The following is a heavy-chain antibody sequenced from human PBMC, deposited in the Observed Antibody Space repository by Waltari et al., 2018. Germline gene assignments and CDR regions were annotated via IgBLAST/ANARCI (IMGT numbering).Heavy chain of an antibody. V-gene: IGHV3-23*01. J-gene: IGHJ4*02. CDR1: GFTFSSYA. D-gene: IGHD3-22*01. Sequence: EVQLMESGGGLVQPGGSLRLACAASGFTFSSYAMSWVRQAPGKGLEWVSAISGSGGSTYYADSVKGRFTISRDNSKNTLYLQMNSLRAEDTAVYYCAKDSDYYDSSCYYSESEYWGQGTLVTVSS. CDR2: ISGSGGST. CDR3: AKDSDYYDSSCYYSESEY.